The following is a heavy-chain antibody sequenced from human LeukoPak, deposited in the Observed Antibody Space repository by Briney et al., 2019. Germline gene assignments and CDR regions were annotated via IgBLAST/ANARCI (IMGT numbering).Heavy chain of an antibody. J-gene: IGHJ4*02. CDR2: IKEEGSEK. CDR1: GFTFSNYW. CDR3: AREDDILTGYSDFDY. D-gene: IGHD3-9*01. Sequence: PGGSLRLSCAASGFTFSNYWMTWVRQAPGKGLEWVANIKEEGSEKYYVDSVKGRFTISRDNAKNSLYLQMNSLRAEDTAVYYCAREDDILTGYSDFDYWGQGTLVTVSS. V-gene: IGHV3-7*01.